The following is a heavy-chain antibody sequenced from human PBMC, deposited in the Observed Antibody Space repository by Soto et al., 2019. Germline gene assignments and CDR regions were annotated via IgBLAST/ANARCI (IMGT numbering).Heavy chain of an antibody. CDR2: INAGNGNT. CDR3: ARGLNGYLHYFNY. CDR1: GYTFTSYA. Sequence: ASVKVSCKASGYTFTSYAMHWVRQAPGQRLEWMEWINAGNGNTKYSQKFQGRVTITRDTSASTAYMELSSLRSEDSAVYYCARGLNGYLHYFNYWGQGTPVTVSS. D-gene: IGHD5-18*01. V-gene: IGHV1-3*01. J-gene: IGHJ4*02.